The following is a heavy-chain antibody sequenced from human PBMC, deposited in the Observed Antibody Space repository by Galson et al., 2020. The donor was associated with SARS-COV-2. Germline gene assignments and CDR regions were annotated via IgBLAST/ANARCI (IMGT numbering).Heavy chain of an antibody. J-gene: IGHJ4*02. CDR1: GFTFSSYG. D-gene: IGHD1-26*01. CDR3: AKGLGWELLV. V-gene: IGHV3-33*06. Sequence: QLGESLKISCAASGFTFSSYGMHWVRQAPGKGLEWVAVIWYDGSNKYYADSVKGRFTISRDNSKNTLYLQMNSLRAEDTAVYYCAKGLGWELLVWGQGTLVTVSS. CDR2: IWYDGSNK.